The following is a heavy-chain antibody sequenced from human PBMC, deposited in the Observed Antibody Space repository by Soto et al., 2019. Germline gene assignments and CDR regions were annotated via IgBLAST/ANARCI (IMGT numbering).Heavy chain of an antibody. V-gene: IGHV5-51*01. D-gene: IGHD6-6*01. CDR2: IYPGDSDT. Sequence: PGESLKISCKGSGYSFTSYWIGWVRQMPGKGLEWMGIIYPGDSDTRYSPSFQGQVTISADKSISTAYLQWSSLKASDTATYYCARIWRARIAARGADYWGQGTLVTSPQ. CDR1: GYSFTSYW. J-gene: IGHJ4*02. CDR3: ARIWRARIAARGADY.